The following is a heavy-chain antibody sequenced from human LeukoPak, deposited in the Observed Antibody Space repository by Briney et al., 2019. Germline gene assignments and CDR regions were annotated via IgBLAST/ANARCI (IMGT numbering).Heavy chain of an antibody. Sequence: QPGRSLRLSCAASGFTFSSYGMHWVRQAPGKGLEWVAVISYDGSNKYYADSVKGRFTISRDNSKNTLYLQMNSLRAEDTAVYYCASGYCSSTSCYNIDYWGQGTLVTVSS. V-gene: IGHV3-30*03. J-gene: IGHJ4*02. D-gene: IGHD2-2*02. CDR1: GFTFSSYG. CDR2: ISYDGSNK. CDR3: ASGYCSSTSCYNIDY.